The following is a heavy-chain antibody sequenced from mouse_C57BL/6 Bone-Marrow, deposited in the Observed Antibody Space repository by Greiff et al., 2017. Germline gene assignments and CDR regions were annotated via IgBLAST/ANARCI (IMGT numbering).Heavy chain of an antibody. CDR1: GYTFTSYW. Sequence: QVHVKQPGAELVKPGASVKVSCKASGYTFTSYWMHWVKQRPGQGLEWIGRIHPSDSDTNYNQKFKGKATLTVDKSSSTAYMQLSSLTSEDSAVYYCAIETGSPLYAMDYWGQGTSVTVSS. CDR3: AIETGSPLYAMDY. V-gene: IGHV1-74*01. CDR2: IHPSDSDT. J-gene: IGHJ4*01. D-gene: IGHD4-1*01.